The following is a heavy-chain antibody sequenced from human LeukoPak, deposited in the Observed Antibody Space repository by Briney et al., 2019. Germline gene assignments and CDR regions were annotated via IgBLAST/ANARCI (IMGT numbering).Heavy chain of an antibody. CDR1: GFTFSSYA. D-gene: IGHD3-3*01. V-gene: IGHV3-23*01. CDR3: AKGGYYDFWSGFDY. Sequence: SGGSLRLSCAASGFTFSSYAMSWVRQAPGKGLEWVSAISGSGGSTYYADSVKGRFTISRDNSKNTLYLQMNSLRAEDTAVYYCAKGGYYDFWSGFDYWGQGTLVTVSS. J-gene: IGHJ4*02. CDR2: ISGSGGST.